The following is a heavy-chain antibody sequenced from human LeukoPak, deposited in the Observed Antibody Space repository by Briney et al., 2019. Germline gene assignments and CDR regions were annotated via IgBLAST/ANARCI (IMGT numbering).Heavy chain of an antibody. Sequence: PGGSLRLSCAASGFTFSSYGMHWVRQAPGKGLEWVAFIRYDGSNKYYADSVKGRFTISRDNSKNTLYLQMYSLRAEDTAVYYCAKEDSSSWSIDYWGQGTLVTVSS. CDR3: AKEDSSSWSIDY. V-gene: IGHV3-30*02. D-gene: IGHD6-13*01. CDR1: GFTFSSYG. CDR2: IRYDGSNK. J-gene: IGHJ4*02.